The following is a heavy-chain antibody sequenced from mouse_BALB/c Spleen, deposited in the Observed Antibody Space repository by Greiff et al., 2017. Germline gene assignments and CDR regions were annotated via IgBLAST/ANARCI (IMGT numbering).Heavy chain of an antibody. CDR2: INPSTGYT. J-gene: IGHJ3*01. D-gene: IGHD1-1*01. CDR3: ARCYYYGSSYGFAY. Sequence: VQLVESGAELAKPGASVKMSCKASGYTFTSYWMHWVKQRPGQGLEWIGYINPSTGYTEYNQKFKDKATLTADKSSSTAYMQLSSLTSEDSAVYYCARCYYYGSSYGFAYWGQGTLVTVSA. V-gene: IGHV1-7*01. CDR1: GYTFTSYW.